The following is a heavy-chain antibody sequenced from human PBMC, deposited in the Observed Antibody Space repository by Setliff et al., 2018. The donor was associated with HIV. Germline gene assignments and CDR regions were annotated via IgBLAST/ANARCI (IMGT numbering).Heavy chain of an antibody. J-gene: IGHJ4*02. Sequence: GGSLRLSCAASGFTVSRYYMSWVRQAPGKGLEWVSIIYSGGTTYYADSLMGRFTISRDNSKNMIYLQLNNLRTEDTGVYYCAREYSFGSNLDSWGQGTLVTVSS. V-gene: IGHV3-53*05. CDR1: GFTVSRYY. CDR2: IYSGGTT. CDR3: AREYSFGSNLDS. D-gene: IGHD5-18*01.